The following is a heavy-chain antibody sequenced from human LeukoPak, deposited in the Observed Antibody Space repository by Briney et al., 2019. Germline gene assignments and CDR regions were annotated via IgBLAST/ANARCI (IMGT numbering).Heavy chain of an antibody. CDR3: ARVTMVRGVIPGWFDP. D-gene: IGHD3-10*01. CDR1: GFTFSSYS. CDR2: ISSSSSYI. J-gene: IGHJ5*02. V-gene: IGHV3-21*01. Sequence: GGSLRLPCAASGFTFSSYSMNWVRQAPGKGLEWVSSISSSSSYIYYADSVKGRFTISRDNAKNSLYLQMNSLRAEDTAVYYCARVTMVRGVIPGWFDPWGQGTLVTVSS.